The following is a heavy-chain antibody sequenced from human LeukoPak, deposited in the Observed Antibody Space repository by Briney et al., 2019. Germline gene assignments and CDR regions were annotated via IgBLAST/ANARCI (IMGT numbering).Heavy chain of an antibody. Sequence: GGSLTLSCAASGFTFSSYNMNWVRQAPGKGLEWVSSITSSGSYIYYANSVKGRFTNSRDNAKNSLYLQMNSLRAEDTAVYYCARDPYSGSYGDYYYYYMDLWGQGTTVTISS. CDR1: GFTFSSYN. CDR2: ITSSGSYI. D-gene: IGHD1-26*01. J-gene: IGHJ6*03. V-gene: IGHV3-21*01. CDR3: ARDPYSGSYGDYYYYYMDL.